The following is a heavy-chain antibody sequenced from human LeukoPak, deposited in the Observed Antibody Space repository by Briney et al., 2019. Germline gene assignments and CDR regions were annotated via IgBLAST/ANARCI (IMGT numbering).Heavy chain of an antibody. D-gene: IGHD6-13*01. CDR2: IYYSGST. CDR3: ARLVAAAGTLWGSYYFDY. J-gene: IGHJ4*02. V-gene: IGHV4-59*08. CDR1: GGSISSYY. Sequence: SETLSLTCTVSGGSISSYYWSWIRQPPGKGLEWTGYIYYSGSTNYNPSLKSRVTISVDTSKNQFSLKLSSVTAADTAVYYCARLVAAAGTLWGSYYFDYWGQGTLVTVSS.